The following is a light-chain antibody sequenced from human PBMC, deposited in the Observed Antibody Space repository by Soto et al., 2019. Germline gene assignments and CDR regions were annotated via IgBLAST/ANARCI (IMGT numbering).Light chain of an antibody. Sequence: QSVLTQPPSVSGAPGKRVTISCTGSSSNIGAGYNVHWYQQLPGTAPKLLIYGDTARPSGVPDRFSGFKFGTSASLAITGLQAVDEADYYCQSYDSSLSGHVFGTGTKLTVL. V-gene: IGLV1-40*01. CDR1: SSNIGAGYN. CDR3: QSYDSSLSGHV. CDR2: GDT. J-gene: IGLJ1*01.